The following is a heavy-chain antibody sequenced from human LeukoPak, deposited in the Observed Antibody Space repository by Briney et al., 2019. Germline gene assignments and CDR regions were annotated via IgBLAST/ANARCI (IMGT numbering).Heavy chain of an antibody. V-gene: IGHV1-69*04. CDR3: ASGDYSDYYYYGMDV. CDR1: GGTFSSYA. D-gene: IGHD3-16*01. CDR2: IIPIPGIA. Sequence: SVKVSCKASGGTFSSYAISWVRQAPGQGLEWMGRIIPIPGIANYAQKFQGRVTITADKSTSTAYMELSSLRSEDTAVYYCASGDYSDYYYYGMDVWGQGTTVTVSS. J-gene: IGHJ6*02.